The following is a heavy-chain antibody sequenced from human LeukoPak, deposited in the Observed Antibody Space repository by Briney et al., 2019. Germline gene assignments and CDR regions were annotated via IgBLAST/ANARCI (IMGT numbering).Heavy chain of an antibody. J-gene: IGHJ6*03. V-gene: IGHV4-4*07. Sequence: SETLSLTCTASGGSISSYYWSWIRQPAGKGLEWIGRIYTSGSTNYNPSLKSRVTMSVDTSKNQFSLKLSSVTAADTAVYYCARVVAAAGISYYYYYMDVWGKGTTVTVSS. CDR2: IYTSGST. CDR1: GGSISSYY. D-gene: IGHD6-13*01. CDR3: ARVVAAAGISYYYYYMDV.